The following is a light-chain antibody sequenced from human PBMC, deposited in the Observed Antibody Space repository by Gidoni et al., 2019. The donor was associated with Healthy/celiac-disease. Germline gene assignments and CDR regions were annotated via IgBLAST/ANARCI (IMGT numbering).Light chain of an antibody. J-gene: IGLJ2*01. CDR2: GNS. Sequence: QSVLTQPPSVSVAPGQRVTISCTGSSSNIGAGYDVPWYQQLPGTAPKLLIYGNSNRPSGVPDRFSGSKSGTSASLAITGLQAEDEADYYCQSYDSILSGVVFGGGTKLTVL. V-gene: IGLV1-40*01. CDR3: QSYDSILSGVV. CDR1: SSNIGAGYD.